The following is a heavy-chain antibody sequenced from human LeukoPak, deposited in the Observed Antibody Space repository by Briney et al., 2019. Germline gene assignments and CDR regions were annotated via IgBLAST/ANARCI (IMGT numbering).Heavy chain of an antibody. CDR1: GYTFTSYG. V-gene: IGHV1-18*01. CDR3: ARGGSNYVRPYFDY. D-gene: IGHD4-11*01. Sequence: GASVKVSCKACGYTFTSYGISWVRQAPGQGLEWMGWISAYNGNTNYAQKLQGRVTMTTDTSTSTTYMELRSLRSDDTAVYYCARGGSNYVRPYFDYWGQGTLVTVSS. CDR2: ISAYNGNT. J-gene: IGHJ4*02.